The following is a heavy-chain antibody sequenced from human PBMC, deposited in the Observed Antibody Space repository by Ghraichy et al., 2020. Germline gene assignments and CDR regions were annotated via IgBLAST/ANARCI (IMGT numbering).Heavy chain of an antibody. V-gene: IGHV3-11*01. D-gene: IGHD5-24*01. J-gene: IGHJ4*02. CDR1: GFTFSDYY. Sequence: GESLNISCAASGFTFSDYYMSWIRQAPGKGLEWVSYISSSGSTIYYADSVKGRFTISRDNAKNSLYLQMNSLRAEDTAVYYCAREDGYNSFDYWGQGTLVTVSS. CDR2: ISSSGSTI. CDR3: AREDGYNSFDY.